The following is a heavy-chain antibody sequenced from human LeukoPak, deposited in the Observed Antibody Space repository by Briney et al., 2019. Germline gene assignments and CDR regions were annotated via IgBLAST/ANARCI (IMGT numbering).Heavy chain of an antibody. V-gene: IGHV4-39*07. J-gene: IGHJ4*02. CDR3: ASYDSSGYYVDY. CDR1: GGSISSSSYY. CDR2: IYYSGST. D-gene: IGHD3-22*01. Sequence: SETLSLTCTVSGGSISSSSYYWGWIRQPPGKGLEWIGSIYYSGSTYYNPSLKSRVTISVDTSKNQFSLKLSSVTAADTAVYYCASYDSSGYYVDYWGQGTLVTVSS.